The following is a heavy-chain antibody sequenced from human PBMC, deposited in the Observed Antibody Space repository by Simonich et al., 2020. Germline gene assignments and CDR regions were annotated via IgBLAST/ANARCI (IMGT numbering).Heavy chain of an antibody. D-gene: IGHD4-17*01. J-gene: IGHJ4*02. CDR2: IKQDGSEK. V-gene: IGHV3-7*01. CDR3: ARHYYGDYYFDY. CDR1: GFTFSSYW. Sequence: EVQLVESGGGLVQPGGSLRLSCAASGFTFSSYWMSWVSQAPGKGMEWVANIKQDGSEKYDVDSVKGRLTISRDNAKHSLYLQMNILRAEDTAVYYCARHYYGDYYFDYWGQGTLVTVSS.